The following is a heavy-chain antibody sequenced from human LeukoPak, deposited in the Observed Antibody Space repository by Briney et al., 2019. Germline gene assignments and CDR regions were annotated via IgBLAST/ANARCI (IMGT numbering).Heavy chain of an antibody. CDR3: ARPSLLSTVYYYYGMDV. D-gene: IGHD2-15*01. J-gene: IGHJ6*02. V-gene: IGHV1-69*01. CDR2: IIPIFGTA. Sequence: SVKVSCKASGGTFSSYAISWVRQAPGQGLEWMGGIIPIFGTANYAQKFQGRVTITADESTSTAYMGLSSLRSEDTAVYYCARPSLLSTVYYYYGMDVWGQGTTVTVSS. CDR1: GGTFSSYA.